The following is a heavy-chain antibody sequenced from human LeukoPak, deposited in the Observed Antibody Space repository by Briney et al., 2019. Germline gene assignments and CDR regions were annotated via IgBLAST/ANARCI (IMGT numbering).Heavy chain of an antibody. D-gene: IGHD2-2*01. J-gene: IGHJ3*02. CDR3: AKGATYCSSTSCPDAFDI. Sequence: PGRSLRLSCAASGFSFSSYGMHRVRQAPGKGLEWVAVIWYDGSIKYYGDSVKGRFTISRDNSKNTLYLQMNSLRAEDTAVYYCAKGATYCSSTSCPDAFDIWGQGTMVTVSS. CDR1: GFSFSSYG. CDR2: IWYDGSIK. V-gene: IGHV3-33*06.